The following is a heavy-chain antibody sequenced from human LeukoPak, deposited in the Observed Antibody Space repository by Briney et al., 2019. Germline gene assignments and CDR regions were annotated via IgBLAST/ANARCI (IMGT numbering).Heavy chain of an antibody. J-gene: IGHJ5*02. D-gene: IGHD3-10*01. V-gene: IGHV4-38-2*02. CDR3: ARSGYYYGSGSYWFDP. CDR2: IYHSGST. CDR1: GYSISSGYY. Sequence: PSETLSLTCTVSGYSISSGYYWGWIRQPPGKGLEWIGSIYHSGSTYYNPSLKSRDTISVDTSKNQFSLKLSSVTAADTAVYYCARSGYYYGSGSYWFDPWGQGTLVTVSS.